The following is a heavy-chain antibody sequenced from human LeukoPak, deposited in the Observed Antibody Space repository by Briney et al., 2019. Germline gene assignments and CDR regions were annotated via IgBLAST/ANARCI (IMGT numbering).Heavy chain of an antibody. CDR1: GFTFSSYG. V-gene: IGHV3-30*18. CDR3: AKDRYYGSGSYSYYFDH. D-gene: IGHD3-10*01. Sequence: GGSLRLSCAASGFTFSSYGMHWVRQAPGKGLEWVALISYDGGNVYYRDSVKGRFTISRDNSQNTLYLQMNSLRAEDTAVYYCAKDRYYGSGSYSYYFDHWGQGTLVTVSS. J-gene: IGHJ4*02. CDR2: ISYDGGNV.